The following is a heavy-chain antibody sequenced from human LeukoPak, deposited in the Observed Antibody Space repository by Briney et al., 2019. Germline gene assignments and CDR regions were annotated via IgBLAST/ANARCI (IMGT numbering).Heavy chain of an antibody. J-gene: IGHJ4*02. V-gene: IGHV3-53*01. CDR1: GFTVSSNY. CDR3: ARDGYDSSGYYSPLDY. D-gene: IGHD3-22*01. CDR2: IYSGGST. Sequence: GGSLRLSCAASGFTVSSNYMSWVRQAPGKGLEWVSVIYSGGSTYYADSVKGRFTISRDNSKNTLYLQMNSLRAEDTAVYYCARDGYDSSGYYSPLDYWGQGTLVTVSS.